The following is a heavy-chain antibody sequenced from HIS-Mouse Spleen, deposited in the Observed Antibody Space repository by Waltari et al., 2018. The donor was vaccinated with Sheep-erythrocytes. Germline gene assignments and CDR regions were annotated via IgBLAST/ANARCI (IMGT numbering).Heavy chain of an antibody. J-gene: IGHJ4*02. CDR2: IIPILGIA. Sequence: QVQLVQSGAEVKKPGSSVKVSCKAYGGTFSSDASSWVRQAPGQGLEWMGRIIPILGIANYAQKFQGRVTITADKSTSTAYMELSSLRSEDTAVYYCAQTGATTPRFDYWGQGTLVTVSS. CDR1: GGTFSSDA. V-gene: IGHV1-69*04. CDR3: AQTGATTPRFDY. D-gene: IGHD1-26*01.